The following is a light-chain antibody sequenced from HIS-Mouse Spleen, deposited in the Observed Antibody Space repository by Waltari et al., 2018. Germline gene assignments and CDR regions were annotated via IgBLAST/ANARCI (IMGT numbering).Light chain of an antibody. CDR1: QSVSSY. CDR3: QQRSNWGYT. Sequence: EIVLTQSPATLPLSPGDRATLSCRASQSVSSYLAWYQQKPGQAPRVLIYDASNRATGIPARFSGSGSGTDFTLTISSLEPEDFAVYYCQQRSNWGYTFGQGTKLEIK. CDR2: DAS. J-gene: IGKJ2*01. V-gene: IGKV3-11*01.